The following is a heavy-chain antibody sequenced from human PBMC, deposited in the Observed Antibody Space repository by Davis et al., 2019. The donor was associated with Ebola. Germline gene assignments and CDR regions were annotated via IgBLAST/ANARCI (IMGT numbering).Heavy chain of an antibody. CDR2: IKQDGSEK. Sequence: GESLKISCAASGFTFSSYWMSCVRQAPGKGLEWVANIKQDGSEKYYVDSVRGRFTISRDNAKNSLFLQVNSLRAEDTALYYCARAGNYASPHHFDYWGQGSLVTVSS. CDR3: ARAGNYASPHHFDY. J-gene: IGHJ4*02. CDR1: GFTFSSYW. D-gene: IGHD1-7*01. V-gene: IGHV3-7*01.